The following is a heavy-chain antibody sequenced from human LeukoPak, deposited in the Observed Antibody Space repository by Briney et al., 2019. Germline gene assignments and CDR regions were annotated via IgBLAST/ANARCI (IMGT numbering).Heavy chain of an antibody. CDR2: ISGSGGST. J-gene: IGHJ6*02. V-gene: IGHV3-23*01. D-gene: IGHD2-15*01. CDR3: AKEDPTYCSGGSCYYYYYGMDV. Sequence: GGSLRLSCAASGFTFSSYDMSWVRQAPGKGLEWVSAISGSGGSTYYADSVKGRFTISRDNSKNTLYLQMNSLRAEDTAVYYCAKEDPTYCSGGSCYYYYYGMDVWGQGTTVTVSS. CDR1: GFTFSSYD.